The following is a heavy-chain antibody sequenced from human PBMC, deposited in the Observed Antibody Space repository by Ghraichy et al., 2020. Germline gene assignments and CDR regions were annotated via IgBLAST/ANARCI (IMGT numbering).Heavy chain of an antibody. CDR3: ARGQDIVVVVAEPSYDY. V-gene: IGHV4-34*01. CDR1: GGSFSGYY. CDR2: INHSGST. Sequence: SETLSLTCAVYGGSFSGYYWSWIRQPPGKGLEWIGEINHSGSTNYNPSLKSRVTISVDTSKNQFSLKLSSVTAADTAVYYCARGQDIVVVVAEPSYDYWGQGTLVTVSS. D-gene: IGHD2-15*01. J-gene: IGHJ4*02.